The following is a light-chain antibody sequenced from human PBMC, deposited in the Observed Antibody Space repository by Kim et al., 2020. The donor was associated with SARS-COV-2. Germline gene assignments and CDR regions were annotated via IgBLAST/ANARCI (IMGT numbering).Light chain of an antibody. J-gene: IGLJ2*01. Sequence: HSITISCTGTRSDVGSYNLVSWYQQHPGKAPKLMIYEVSKRPSGVSNRFSGSKSGNTASLTISGLQAEDEADYYCCSYAGSSTHVVFGGGTQLTVL. V-gene: IGLV2-23*02. CDR1: RSDVGSYNL. CDR2: EVS. CDR3: CSYAGSSTHVV.